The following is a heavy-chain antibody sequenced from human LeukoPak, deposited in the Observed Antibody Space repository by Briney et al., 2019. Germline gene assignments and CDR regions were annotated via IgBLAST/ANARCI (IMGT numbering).Heavy chain of an antibody. CDR2: INTNTGNP. CDR1: GYTFTSYA. V-gene: IGHV7-4-1*02. CDR3: ASWDIVVVVAARDHDAFDI. J-gene: IGHJ3*02. Sequence: ASVKVSCKASGYTFTSYAMNWVRQAPGQGLEWMGWINTNTGNPTYAQGFTGRFVFSLDTSVSTAYLQISSLKAEDTAVYYCASWDIVVVVAARDHDAFDIWDQGTMVTVSS. D-gene: IGHD2-15*01.